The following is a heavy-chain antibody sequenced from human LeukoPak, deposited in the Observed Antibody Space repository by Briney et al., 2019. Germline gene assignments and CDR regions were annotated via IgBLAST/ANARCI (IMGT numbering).Heavy chain of an antibody. V-gene: IGHV1-18*01. CDR1: GYTFTSYG. Sequence: ASVKVSCKASGYTFTSYGISWVRQAPGQGLEWMGWISAYNGNTNYAQKLQGRVTMTTDTSTSTADMELRSLRSDDTAVYYCAKDDDSSSLFDPWGQGTLVTVSS. CDR3: AKDDDSSSLFDP. J-gene: IGHJ5*02. D-gene: IGHD6-13*01. CDR2: ISAYNGNT.